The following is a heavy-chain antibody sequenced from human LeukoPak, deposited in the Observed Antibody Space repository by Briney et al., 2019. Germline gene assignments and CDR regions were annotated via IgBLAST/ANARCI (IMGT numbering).Heavy chain of an antibody. V-gene: IGHV4-59*01. CDR2: VFYSGIT. CDR3: ARELIVGATAYFAL. Sequence: SETLSLTCAVSGVSFSNYYWNWIRQPPGKGLEWIGFVFYSGITNYNPSLKSRVTISIDASKKQFSLRLTSVTAADTAVYYCARELIVGATAYFALWGRGTLSLSPQ. D-gene: IGHD1-26*01. J-gene: IGHJ2*01. CDR1: GVSFSNYY.